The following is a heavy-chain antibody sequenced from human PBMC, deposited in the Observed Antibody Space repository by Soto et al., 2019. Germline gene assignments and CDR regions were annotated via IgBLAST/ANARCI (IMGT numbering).Heavy chain of an antibody. CDR3: ARVTNYYGMDV. D-gene: IGHD3-10*01. J-gene: IGHJ6*02. CDR1: GFTVSSNY. CDR2: IYSGGST. Sequence: GGSLRLSCAASGFTVSSNYVSLVRQAPGKWLEWVSVIYSGGSTYYADSVKGRFTISRDNSKNTLYLQMNSLRAEETAVYYCARVTNYYGMDVWGQGITVPVSS. V-gene: IGHV3-53*01.